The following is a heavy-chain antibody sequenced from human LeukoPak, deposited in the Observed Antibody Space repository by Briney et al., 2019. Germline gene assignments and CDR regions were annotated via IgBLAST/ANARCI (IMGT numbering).Heavy chain of an antibody. CDR1: GGSISNYY. D-gene: IGHD2-2*02. CDR3: ARRYTASPGERFDY. V-gene: IGHV4-59*08. CDR2: IYSSGNT. Sequence: PSETLSLTCTVSGGSISNYYWTWIRQPPGKGLEWIGYIYSSGNTNYNPSLHSRVTISLDTSKNQFSLMLRSLTAADTAVYYCARRYTASPGERFDYWGQGTLVTVSS. J-gene: IGHJ4*02.